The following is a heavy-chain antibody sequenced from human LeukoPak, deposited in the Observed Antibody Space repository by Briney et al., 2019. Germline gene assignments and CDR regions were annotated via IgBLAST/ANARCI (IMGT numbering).Heavy chain of an antibody. CDR1: GFTFSSYA. J-gene: IGHJ4*02. CDR2: ISYDGSNK. D-gene: IGHD2-2*02. Sequence: PGGSLRLSCAASGFTFSSYAMHWARQAPGKGLEWVAVISYDGSNKYYADSVKGRFTISRDNSKNTLYLQMNSLRAEDTAVYYCARDNRRYCSSTSCYNFDYWGQGTLVTVSS. V-gene: IGHV3-30-3*01. CDR3: ARDNRRYCSSTSCYNFDY.